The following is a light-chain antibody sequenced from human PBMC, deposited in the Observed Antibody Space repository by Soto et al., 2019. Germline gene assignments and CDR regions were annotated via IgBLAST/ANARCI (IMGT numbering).Light chain of an antibody. CDR3: HQYGSSPYT. CDR1: QSVSSSY. CDR2: GAS. Sequence: EIVLTQSPGTLSLSPGERATLSCRASQSVSSSYLAWYQQKPGQAPRLLIYGASSRATGIPDRFSGSASGTDFTLTINRLELEDFSVYYCHQYGSSPYTFRQGTKLEI. J-gene: IGKJ2*01. V-gene: IGKV3-20*01.